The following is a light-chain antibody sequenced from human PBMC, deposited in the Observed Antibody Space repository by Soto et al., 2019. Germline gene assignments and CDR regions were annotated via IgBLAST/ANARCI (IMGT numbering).Light chain of an antibody. Sequence: EFVLTQSPGTLSLSPGERATLSCRPSQTVRNNYLAWYQQKPGQAPRLLIYDASSRATGIPDRFSGGGSGTDFTLTINRLEPEDFVVYYCQQFSSYPLTFGGGTKVEIK. J-gene: IGKJ4*01. V-gene: IGKV3-20*01. CDR2: DAS. CDR3: QQFSSYPLT. CDR1: QTVRNNY.